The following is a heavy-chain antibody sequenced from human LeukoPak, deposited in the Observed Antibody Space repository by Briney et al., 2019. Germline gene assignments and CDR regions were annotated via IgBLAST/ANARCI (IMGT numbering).Heavy chain of an antibody. V-gene: IGHV3-49*03. CDR3: TRWLVRQLVHDPDY. D-gene: IGHD6-13*01. J-gene: IGHJ4*02. Sequence: PGGSLRLSRTASGFTFGDYAMSWFRQAPGKGLEWVGFIRSKAYGGTTEYAASVKGRFTISRDDSKSIAYLQMNSLKTEDTAVYYCTRWLVRQLVHDPDYWGQGTLVTVSS. CDR2: IRSKAYGGTT. CDR1: GFTFGDYA.